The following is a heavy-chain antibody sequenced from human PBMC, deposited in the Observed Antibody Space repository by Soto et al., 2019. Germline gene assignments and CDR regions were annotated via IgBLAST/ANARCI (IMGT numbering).Heavy chain of an antibody. D-gene: IGHD6-19*01. CDR2: IYYSGST. CDR1: GGSISSYY. Sequence: PETLSLTCTASGGSISSYYRSWIRQPPGTGLEWIGYIYYSGSTNYNPSLKSRVTISVDTSKNQFSLKLSSVTAADTAVYYCARIGSGYSSGWPYFDYWGQGTLVTVSS. CDR3: ARIGSGYSSGWPYFDY. J-gene: IGHJ4*02. V-gene: IGHV4-59*01.